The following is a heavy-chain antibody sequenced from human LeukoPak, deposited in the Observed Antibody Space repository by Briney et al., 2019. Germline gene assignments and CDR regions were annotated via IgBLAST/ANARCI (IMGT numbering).Heavy chain of an antibody. Sequence: PGGSLRLSCAASGFAFSSYATSWVRQAPGKGLEWVSSISGTGGRTYYADSVKGRFTISRDNSKNTLDLQMNSLRADDTAVYYCARDGYSNYWYLNLWGQGTLVTVSS. V-gene: IGHV3-23*01. D-gene: IGHD6-13*01. CDR1: GFAFSSYA. CDR2: ISGTGGRT. J-gene: IGHJ4*02. CDR3: ARDGYSNYWYLNL.